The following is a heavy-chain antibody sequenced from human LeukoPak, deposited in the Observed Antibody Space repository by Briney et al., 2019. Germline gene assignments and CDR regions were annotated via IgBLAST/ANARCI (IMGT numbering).Heavy chain of an antibody. Sequence: PSETLSLTCAVYGGSFSGYYWSWIRQPPGKGLEWIGEINHSGSTNYNPSLKGRVTISVDTSKNQFSLKLSSVTAADTAVYYCARGLGIFGVGNWFDPWGQGTLVTVSS. CDR3: ARGLGIFGVGNWFDP. CDR2: INHSGST. D-gene: IGHD3-3*01. J-gene: IGHJ5*02. CDR1: GGSFSGYY. V-gene: IGHV4-34*01.